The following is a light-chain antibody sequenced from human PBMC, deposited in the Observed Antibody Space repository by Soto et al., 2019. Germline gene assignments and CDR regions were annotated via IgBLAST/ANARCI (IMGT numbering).Light chain of an antibody. CDR1: QSVSSN. Sequence: EIVMTQSPATLSVSPGERATLSCRASQSVSSNLAWYQHKPGQVPRLLIYGASTRATGIPARFSGSGSGTEFTLTISSLQSEDFAVYYCQQYNNWPYTFGQGTKLEIK. CDR2: GAS. CDR3: QQYNNWPYT. J-gene: IGKJ2*01. V-gene: IGKV3-15*01.